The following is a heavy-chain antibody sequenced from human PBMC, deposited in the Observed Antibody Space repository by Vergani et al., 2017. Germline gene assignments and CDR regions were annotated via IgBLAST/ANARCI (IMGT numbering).Heavy chain of an antibody. CDR1: GLTSRTYG. Sequence: QVQLVESGGGVVQPGGSRRPSRIGPGLTSRTYGMHWVCQAPGKGREGVEFIRNDGTKRFYGDSVKGRFTISRDNSQTTVFLQMNSLRADDSAVYYCTKAGQYDSDNFHDSWGQGALVTVAS. D-gene: IGHD3-22*01. CDR2: IRNDGTKR. V-gene: IGHV3-30*02. J-gene: IGHJ1*01. CDR3: TKAGQYDSDNFHDS.